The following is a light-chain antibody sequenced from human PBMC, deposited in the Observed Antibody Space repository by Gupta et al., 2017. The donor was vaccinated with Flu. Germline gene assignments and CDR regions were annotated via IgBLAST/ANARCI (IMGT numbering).Light chain of an antibody. CDR1: ESVNRNH. J-gene: IGKJ2*01. CDR3: HHYGTSPYT. CDR2: GTS. Sequence: GTLSLSPGESVTLSCRAGESVNRNHLAWYQQKPGQAPRLLIYGTSNRALGIPDRFSGGGSGTDFTLTINRLEPEDSAVFYCHHYGTSPYTFGQGTNLEIK. V-gene: IGKV3-20*01.